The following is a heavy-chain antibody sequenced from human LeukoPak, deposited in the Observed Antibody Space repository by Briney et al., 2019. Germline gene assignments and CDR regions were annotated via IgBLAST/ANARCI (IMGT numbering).Heavy chain of an antibody. Sequence: PGGSLRLSCAASGFTLSDYYMSWIRQAPGKGLEWVSYISSSSSYTNYADSVKGRFTISRDNAKNSLYLQMNSLTAEDTAVYYCARSVYYDSSGSDYWGQGTLVTVSS. V-gene: IGHV3-11*03. CDR3: ARSVYYDSSGSDY. D-gene: IGHD3-22*01. CDR2: ISSSSSYT. J-gene: IGHJ4*02. CDR1: GFTLSDYY.